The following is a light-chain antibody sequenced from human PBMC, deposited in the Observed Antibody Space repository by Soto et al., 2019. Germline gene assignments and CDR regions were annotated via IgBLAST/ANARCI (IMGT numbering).Light chain of an antibody. Sequence: VLTPPPPVIWAPGEGGSIPRTGGGSHIGAGYDVHWYQQVPGAPPKLIIYDNVNRPSGVTDRFSGSRSGTSASLAITGLRAEDEATYHCQSYDSSLSISVFGGGTQLTVL. V-gene: IGLV1-40*01. J-gene: IGLJ2*01. CDR2: DNV. CDR3: QSYDSSLSISV. CDR1: GSHIGAGYD.